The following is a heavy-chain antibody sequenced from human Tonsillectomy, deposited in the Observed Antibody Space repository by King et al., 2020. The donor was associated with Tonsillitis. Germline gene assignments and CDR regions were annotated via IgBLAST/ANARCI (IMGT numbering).Heavy chain of an antibody. CDR1: GFTVSSNY. J-gene: IGHJ3*02. CDR2: IYSGGST. CDR3: ARDSSGSLGAFDI. V-gene: IGHV3-53*01. D-gene: IGHD1-26*01. Sequence: VQLVESGGGLIQPGGYLRLSCAASGFTVSSNYMSWVRQAPGKGLEWVSVIYSGGSTYYADSVKGRFTISRDNSKNTLYLQMNSLRAEDTAVYYCARDSSGSLGAFDIWGQGTMVTVSS.